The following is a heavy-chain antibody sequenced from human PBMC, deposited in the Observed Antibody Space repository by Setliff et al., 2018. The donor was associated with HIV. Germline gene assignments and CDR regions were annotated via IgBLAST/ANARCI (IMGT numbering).Heavy chain of an antibody. D-gene: IGHD1-26*01. J-gene: IGHJ4*02. V-gene: IGHV3-30*01. Sequence: PGGSLRLSCAASGFIFSSYAMHWVRQAPGKGLEWVAVMSYDGNNKYYADSVKGRFTISRDNSKNTLYLQMNSLRAEDTAVYYCARGRGGMVADYWGQGTLVTVSS. CDR2: MSYDGNNK. CDR3: ARGRGGMVADY. CDR1: GFIFSSYA.